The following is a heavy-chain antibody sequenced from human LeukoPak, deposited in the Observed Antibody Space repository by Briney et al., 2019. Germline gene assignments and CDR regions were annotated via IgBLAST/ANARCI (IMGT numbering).Heavy chain of an antibody. CDR2: ISNSSATI. J-gene: IGHJ4*02. CDR3: ARGVQEGFLEWVGDY. CDR1: GFAFSSYS. V-gene: IGHV3-48*01. Sequence: PGGSLRLSCAVSGFAFSSYSVNWVRQAPGKGLEWVSHISNSSATIYNADSVKGRFTISRDNAKNSVYLQMNSLRAEDTAVYYCARGVQEGFLEWVGDYWGQGTLVTVSS. D-gene: IGHD3-3*01.